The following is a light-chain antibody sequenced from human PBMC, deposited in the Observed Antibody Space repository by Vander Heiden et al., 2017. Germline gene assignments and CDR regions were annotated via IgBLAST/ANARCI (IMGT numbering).Light chain of an antibody. CDR1: RSNIATNY. CDR2: MSS. J-gene: IGLJ2*01. CDR3: ASWDESLSGVV. V-gene: IGLV1-47*01. Sequence: QSVLTQPPSASGTPGQRVSISCSGSRSNIATNYVYWYQQLPGTAPKLLIYMSSQRPSGVPDRFSGSKSGTSASLVISGLRSEDEADYYCASWDESLSGVVFGGGTKLTVL.